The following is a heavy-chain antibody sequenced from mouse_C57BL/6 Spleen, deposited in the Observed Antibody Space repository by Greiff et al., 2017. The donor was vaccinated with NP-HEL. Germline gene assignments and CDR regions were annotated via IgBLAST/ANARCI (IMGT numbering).Heavy chain of an antibody. V-gene: IGHV1-64*01. CDR1: GYTFTSYW. Sequence: QVQLKQPGAELVKPGASVKLSCKASGYTFTSYWMHWVKQRPGQGLEWIGMIHPNSGSTNYNEKFKSKATLTVDKSSSTAYMQLSSLTSEDSAVYYCARSWDGSSSPWFAYWGQGTLVTVSA. CDR2: IHPNSGST. CDR3: ARSWDGSSSPWFAY. D-gene: IGHD1-1*01. J-gene: IGHJ3*01.